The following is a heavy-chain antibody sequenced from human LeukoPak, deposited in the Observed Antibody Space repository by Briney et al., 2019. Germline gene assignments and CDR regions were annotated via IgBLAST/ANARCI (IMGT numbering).Heavy chain of an antibody. J-gene: IGHJ5*02. CDR3: ARVDVDIVVVPAAEYNWFDH. CDR2: INPNSGGT. CDR1: GYTFTGYY. Sequence: ASVKVSCKASGYTFTGYYMHWVRQAPGQGLEWMGWINPNSGGTNYAQKFQGRVTMTRDTSISTAYMELSRLRSDDTAVYYCARVDVDIVVVPAAEYNWFDHWGQGTLVTVSS. V-gene: IGHV1-2*02. D-gene: IGHD2-2*03.